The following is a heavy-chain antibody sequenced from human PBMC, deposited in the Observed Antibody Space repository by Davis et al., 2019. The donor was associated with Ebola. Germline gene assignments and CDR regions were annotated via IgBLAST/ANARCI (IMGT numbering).Heavy chain of an antibody. CDR1: GGSISSYY. V-gene: IGHV4-59*12. J-gene: IGHJ6*02. Sequence: MPSETLSLTCTVSGGSISSYYWSWIRQPPGKGLEWIGYISRSGGTYYNPSVESRVTMSVDTSNNQVSLKLSSVTAADTAVYYCARAQLLWFGELLYYYYGMDVWGQGTTVTVSS. CDR2: ISRSGGT. D-gene: IGHD3-10*01. CDR3: ARAQLLWFGELLYYYYGMDV.